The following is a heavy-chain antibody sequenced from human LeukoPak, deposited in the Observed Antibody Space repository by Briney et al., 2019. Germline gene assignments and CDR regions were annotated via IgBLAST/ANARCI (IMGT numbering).Heavy chain of an antibody. J-gene: IGHJ4*02. CDR1: GFTFSSYA. CDR3: AKKSHLTPVKTQKDYYDSSGYVDY. V-gene: IGHV3-23*01. D-gene: IGHD3-22*01. Sequence: GGSLRLSCAASGFTFSSYAMSWVRQAPGKGLEWVSVISGSGGSTYYADSVKGRFTTSRDNSRNTLYLQMNSLRAEDTAVYYCAKKSHLTPVKTQKDYYDSSGYVDYWGQGTLVTVSS. CDR2: ISGSGGST.